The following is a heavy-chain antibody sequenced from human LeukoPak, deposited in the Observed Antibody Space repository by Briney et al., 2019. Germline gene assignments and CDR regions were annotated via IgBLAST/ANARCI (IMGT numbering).Heavy chain of an antibody. CDR3: ARVSGDWSGYPYYFDY. J-gene: IGHJ4*02. D-gene: IGHD3-3*01. Sequence: SETLSLTCTVSGGSISSYYWSWIRQPAGKGLEWIGRIYTSGSTNYNPSLKSRVTMSVDTSKNQFSLKLSSVTAADTAVYYCARVSGDWSGYPYYFDYWGQGTLVTVSS. V-gene: IGHV4-4*07. CDR1: GGSISSYY. CDR2: IYTSGST.